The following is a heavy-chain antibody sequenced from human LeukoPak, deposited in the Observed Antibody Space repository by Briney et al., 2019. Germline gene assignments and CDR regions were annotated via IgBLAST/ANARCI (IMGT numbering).Heavy chain of an antibody. J-gene: IGHJ4*02. CDR1: GFTFSSYG. V-gene: IGHV3-30*02. Sequence: GGSLRLSCAASGFTFSSYGMHWVRQAPGKGLEWVAFIRYDGSNKYYADSVKGRFTISRDNSKNTLYLQMNSLRAEDTAVYYCATGGIVATIWGAGDYWGQGTLVTVSS. CDR3: ATGGIVATIWGAGDY. CDR2: IRYDGSNK. D-gene: IGHD5-12*01.